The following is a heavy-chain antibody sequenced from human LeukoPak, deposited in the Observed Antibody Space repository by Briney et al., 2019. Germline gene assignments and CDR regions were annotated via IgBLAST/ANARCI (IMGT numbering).Heavy chain of an antibody. CDR2: IYTDGRT. Sequence: GGSLRLSCEASGFTVSSSYMTWVRRAPGKGLEWVSFIYTDGRTYYTDSVKGRFTISRDDSKNTVYLQMSSLRVEDTAVYYCARDPPSTSDFGLDVWGQGTTVTVSS. V-gene: IGHV3-66*01. CDR1: GFTVSSSY. CDR3: ARDPPSTSDFGLDV. J-gene: IGHJ6*02.